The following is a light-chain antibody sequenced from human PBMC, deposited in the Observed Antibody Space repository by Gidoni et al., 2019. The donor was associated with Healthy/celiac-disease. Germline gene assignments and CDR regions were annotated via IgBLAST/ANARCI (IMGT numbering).Light chain of an antibody. V-gene: IGKV1-9*01. J-gene: IGKJ2*01. CDR1: QGISSY. Sequence: IQLTHSPSFLSSSVGDRVTITGRASQGISSYLAWYQQKPGKAPKLLIYAASTLQSQVPSRFSGSGSGTEFTLTISSLQPEDFATYYCQQLNSYPPMYTFGQGTKLEIK. CDR3: QQLNSYPPMYT. CDR2: AAS.